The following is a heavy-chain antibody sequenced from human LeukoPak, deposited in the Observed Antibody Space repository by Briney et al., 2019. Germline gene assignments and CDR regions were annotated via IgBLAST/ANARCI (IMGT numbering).Heavy chain of an antibody. V-gene: IGHV3-23*01. CDR3: AKSEGLFGYLWSGYYDPYYFDY. J-gene: IGHJ4*02. CDR2: ISGSGGST. Sequence: GGSLRLSCAASGFSFSSYAMSWVRQAPGKGLEWVSAISGSGGSTYYADSVKGRFTISRDNSKNTLYLQMNSLRAEDTAVYYFAKSEGLFGYLWSGYYDPYYFDYWGQGTLVTVSS. D-gene: IGHD3-3*01. CDR1: GFSFSSYA.